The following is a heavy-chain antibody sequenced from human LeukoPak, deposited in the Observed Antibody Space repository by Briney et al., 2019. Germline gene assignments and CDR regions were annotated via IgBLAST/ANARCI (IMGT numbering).Heavy chain of an antibody. Sequence: GRSLRLSCAASGFTFSSYGMHWVRQAPXXXLEWVAVISYDGSNKYYADSVKGRFTISRDNSKNTLYLQMNSLRAEDTAVYYCLAAAGSSAFDIWGQGTMVTVSS. J-gene: IGHJ3*02. CDR1: GFTFSSYG. CDR3: LAAAGSSAFDI. V-gene: IGHV3-30*03. D-gene: IGHD6-13*01. CDR2: ISYDGSNK.